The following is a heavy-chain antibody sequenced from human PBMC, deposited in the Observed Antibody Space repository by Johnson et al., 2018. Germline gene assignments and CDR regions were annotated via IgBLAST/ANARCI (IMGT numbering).Heavy chain of an antibody. J-gene: IGHJ1*01. CDR2: ISYDGGNK. CDR3: ARDKKGMASSWYTGGYFHH. D-gene: IGHD6-13*01. CDR1: GFTFSTYA. V-gene: IGHV3-30*03. Sequence: VQLVESGGGVVQPGRSLRLSCAASGFTFSTYAMHWVRQAPGKGLEWVAVISYDGGNKYFADSVKGRFTISRDNSKNTLSLQMNSLRAEETAVYYCARDKKGMASSWYTGGYFHHWGQGTLVTVAS.